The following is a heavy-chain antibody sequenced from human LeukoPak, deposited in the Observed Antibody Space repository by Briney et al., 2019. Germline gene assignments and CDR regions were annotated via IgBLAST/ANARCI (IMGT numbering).Heavy chain of an antibody. CDR3: AREDDWNYEDY. Sequence: GGSLRLSCAASGFTFSNYWMSWVRQAPGKGLEWVANIKQDGSEKYYVNSVKGRFTISRDNTKNSLYLQMNSLRAEDTAIYYCAREDDWNYEDYWGQGTLVTVSS. J-gene: IGHJ4*02. CDR2: IKQDGSEK. D-gene: IGHD1-7*01. CDR1: GFTFSNYW. V-gene: IGHV3-7*01.